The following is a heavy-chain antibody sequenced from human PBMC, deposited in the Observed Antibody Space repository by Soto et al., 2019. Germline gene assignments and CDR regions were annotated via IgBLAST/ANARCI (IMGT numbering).Heavy chain of an antibody. CDR2: ISSSSSTI. J-gene: IGHJ5*02. V-gene: IGHV3-48*01. CDR3: AREYDILNWFDP. D-gene: IGHD3-9*01. CDR1: GFTFSSYS. Sequence: EVQLVESGGGLVQPGGSLRLSCAASGFTFSSYSMNWVRQAPGKGLEWVSYISSSSSTIYYADSVKGRFTISRDNAKNSLYLHMNSLRAEDTAVSYCAREYDILNWFDPWGQGTLVTVSS.